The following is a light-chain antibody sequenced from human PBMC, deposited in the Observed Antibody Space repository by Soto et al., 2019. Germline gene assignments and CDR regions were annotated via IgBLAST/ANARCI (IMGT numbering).Light chain of an antibody. V-gene: IGLV2-14*01. J-gene: IGLJ1*01. Sequence: QSALTQPASVSESPGQSITVSCTGTSSDVGGYSYVSWYQQHPGKAPKLMIYDVSDRPSGVSNRFSGSKSGNTASLTISGLQAEDEADYYCSSYSSSSTLDVFGTGTKLTVL. CDR2: DVS. CDR1: SSDVGGYSY. CDR3: SSYSSSSTLDV.